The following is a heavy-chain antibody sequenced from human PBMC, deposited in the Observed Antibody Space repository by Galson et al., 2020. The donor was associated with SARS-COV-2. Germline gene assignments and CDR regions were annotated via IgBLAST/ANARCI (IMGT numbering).Heavy chain of an antibody. J-gene: IGHJ1*01. CDR3: AKEAGTGWATDYFQH. Sequence: GGSLRLSCAASGFTFNSYAMGWVRQAPGQGLEWVSLIGAGGDTYYADSVKGRFTISRDNFKNTLFLQMNSLRDEDTAVYYCAKEAGTGWATDYFQHWGQGTLVTVSS. V-gene: IGHV3-23*01. CDR2: IGAGGDT. CDR1: GFTFNSYA. D-gene: IGHD2-8*02.